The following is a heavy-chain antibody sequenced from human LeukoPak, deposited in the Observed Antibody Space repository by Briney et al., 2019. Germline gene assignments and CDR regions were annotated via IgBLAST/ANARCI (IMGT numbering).Heavy chain of an antibody. D-gene: IGHD4-23*01. Sequence: GGSLRLSCVASGFTFSSYDMHWVRQATGKGLEWVSAIGTTGNTYYADSVKGRFTISRDNAKSTLYLQMNSLRAEDTAVYYCARSAEVATFDYWGQGTLVTVSS. CDR1: GFTFSSYD. V-gene: IGHV3-13*04. J-gene: IGHJ4*02. CDR2: IGTTGNT. CDR3: ARSAEVATFDY.